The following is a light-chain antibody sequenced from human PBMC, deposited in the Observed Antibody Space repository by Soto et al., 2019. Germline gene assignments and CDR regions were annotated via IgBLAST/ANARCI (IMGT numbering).Light chain of an antibody. Sequence: DVQLTQSPSTLPASVGDRVAITCQATQNIFNYLNWFQQRPGKAPQLLISDASHLEPGVPSRFSGQRSGTDFTLIINDLQPEDFATYFCQQYEDLPLTFGGGTRAEV. J-gene: IGKJ4*01. V-gene: IGKV1-33*01. CDR2: DAS. CDR1: QNIFNY. CDR3: QQYEDLPLT.